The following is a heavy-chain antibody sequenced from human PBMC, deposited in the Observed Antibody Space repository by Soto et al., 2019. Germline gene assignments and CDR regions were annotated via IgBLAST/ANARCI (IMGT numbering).Heavy chain of an antibody. D-gene: IGHD3-10*01. CDR2: INHSGST. J-gene: IGHJ4*02. CDR3: VAFHVLLWLGESPNRHLQY. V-gene: IGHV4-34*01. CDR1: GGSFSGYY. Sequence: QVHLQQWGAGQLKPSETLSLTCAVYGGSFSGYYWSWIRQPPGKGLDWIGEINHSGSTNYSPSLKRRVEISVDTYKNTLSLKLSSVTAADTAVYYCVAFHVLLWLGESPNRHLQYWGQGTLVTISS.